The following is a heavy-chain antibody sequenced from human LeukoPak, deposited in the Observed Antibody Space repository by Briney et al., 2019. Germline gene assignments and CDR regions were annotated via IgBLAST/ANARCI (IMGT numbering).Heavy chain of an antibody. V-gene: IGHV3-30*04. CDR3: AKDFEMVLGNWFDP. CDR2: ISYDGSNK. D-gene: IGHD4/OR15-4a*01. CDR1: GFTFSSYA. Sequence: GGSLRLSCAASGFTFSSYAMHWVRQAPGKGPEWVAVISYDGSNKYYADSVKGRFTISRDNSKNTLYLQMNSLRAEDTAVYYCAKDFEMVLGNWFDPWGQGTLVTVSS. J-gene: IGHJ5*02.